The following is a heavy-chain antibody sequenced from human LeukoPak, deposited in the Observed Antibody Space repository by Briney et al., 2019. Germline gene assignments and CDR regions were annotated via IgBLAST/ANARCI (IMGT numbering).Heavy chain of an antibody. V-gene: IGHV3-53*01. CDR2: IYSGGST. CDR1: GFTFSSYS. Sequence: GGSLRLSCAAFGFTFSSYSMNRVRQAPGKGLEWVSVIYSGGSTYYADSVKGRFTISRDNSKNTLYLQMNSLRAEDTAVYYCARDPGVGGYNYGYYYYYGMDVWGQGTTVTVSS. D-gene: IGHD5-18*01. J-gene: IGHJ6*02. CDR3: ARDPGVGGYNYGYYYYYGMDV.